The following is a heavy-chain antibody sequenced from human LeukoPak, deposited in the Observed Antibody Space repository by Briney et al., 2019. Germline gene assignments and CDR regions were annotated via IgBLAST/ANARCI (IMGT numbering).Heavy chain of an antibody. CDR2: ISYDGSNK. CDR3: ARDLGDIVVVPAAQIDY. D-gene: IGHD2-2*01. V-gene: IGHV3-30*04. CDR1: GFTFSSYA. Sequence: GGSLRLSCAASGFTFSSYAMHWVRQAPGKGLEWVAVISYDGSNKYYADSVKGRFTISRDNSKNTLYLKMNSLRAEDTAVYYCARDLGDIVVVPAAQIDYWGQGTLVTVSS. J-gene: IGHJ4*02.